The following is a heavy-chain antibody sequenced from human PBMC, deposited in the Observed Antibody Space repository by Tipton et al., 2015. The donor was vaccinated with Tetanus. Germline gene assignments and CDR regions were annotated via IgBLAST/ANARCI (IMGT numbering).Heavy chain of an antibody. CDR1: GFTFSKYA. V-gene: IGHV3-21*04. D-gene: IGHD2-15*01. Sequence: SLRLSCAASGFTFSKYAIHWVRQAPGKGLEWVASISGSSTFIYYADSVRGRFAISRDNSKDTLFMHMTSLRAEDTAIYYCARREGYFYFDYWGQGNLVTVSS. CDR3: ARREGYFYFDY. CDR2: ISGSSTFI. J-gene: IGHJ4*02.